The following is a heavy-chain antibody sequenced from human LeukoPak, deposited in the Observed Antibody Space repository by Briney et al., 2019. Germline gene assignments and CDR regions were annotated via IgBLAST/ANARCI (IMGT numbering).Heavy chain of an antibody. Sequence: SETLSLTCTVSGGSISSYYWSWIRQPPGKGLEWIGYIYYSGSTNYNPSLKSRVTISVDTSKNQFSLKLSSVTAADTAVYYCAGNYYDSSGYTFDYWGQGTLVTVSS. CDR2: IYYSGST. J-gene: IGHJ4*02. CDR1: GGSISSYY. D-gene: IGHD3-22*01. CDR3: AGNYYDSSGYTFDY. V-gene: IGHV4-59*08.